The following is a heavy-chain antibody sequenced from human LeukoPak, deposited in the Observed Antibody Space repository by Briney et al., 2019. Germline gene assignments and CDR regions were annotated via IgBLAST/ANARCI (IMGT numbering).Heavy chain of an antibody. V-gene: IGHV3-74*01. CDR2: VKSDGSIT. CDR3: SRDGYNGFDY. J-gene: IGHJ4*02. D-gene: IGHD5-24*01. CDR1: GGSFSGYY. Sequence: LSLTCAVYGGSFSGYYWSWVRQAPGKGLVWVSRVKSDGSITTYADFVEGRFTISRDNAKNISYLQMNSLRAEDTAVYYCSRDGYNGFDYWGQGTLVTVSS.